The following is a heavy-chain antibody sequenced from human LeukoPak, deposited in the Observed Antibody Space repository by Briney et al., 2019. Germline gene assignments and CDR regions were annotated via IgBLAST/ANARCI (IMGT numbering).Heavy chain of an antibody. D-gene: IGHD3-16*01. J-gene: IGHJ4*02. CDR2: IYYTGST. V-gene: IGHV4-39*01. CDR1: GSSITSVSHY. CDR3: ARRWGNIVGVTYEY. Sequence: SETLSLTCTISGSSITSVSHYWGWIRQPPGKGLEWIGDIYYTGSTYYSPSLRSRVTMSVHTSENQFSLRLNSVTAVDTAVYYCARRWGNIVGVTYEYWGQGTLVTVSS.